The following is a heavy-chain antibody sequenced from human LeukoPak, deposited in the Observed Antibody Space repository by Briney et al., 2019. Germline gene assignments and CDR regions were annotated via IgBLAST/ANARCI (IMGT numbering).Heavy chain of an antibody. V-gene: IGHV1-24*01. CDR3: ATWGSSGWHDAFDI. J-gene: IGHJ3*02. D-gene: IGHD6-19*01. Sequence: ASVKVSCKVSGYTLTELSMHWVRQAPGKGLEWMGGFDPEDGETIYAQKFQGRVTMTEDTSTDTAYMVLSSLRSEDTAVYYCATWGSSGWHDAFDIWGQGTMVTVSS. CDR1: GYTLTELS. CDR2: FDPEDGET.